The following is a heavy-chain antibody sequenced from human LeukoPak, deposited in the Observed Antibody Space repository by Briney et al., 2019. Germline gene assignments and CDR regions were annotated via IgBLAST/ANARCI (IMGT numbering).Heavy chain of an antibody. CDR2: ISWNSGSI. CDR1: GFTFVDYA. CDR3: AKDNRRHYTSGPNPDSLH. Sequence: GGSLRLSCAASGFTFVDYAMHWVRQPPGKGPEWVSGISWNSGSIDYADSVKGRFTISRDNAKNSLYLQMNSLRVEDTAFYYCAKDNRRHYTSGPNPDSLHWGQGALVTVSS. V-gene: IGHV3-9*01. J-gene: IGHJ4*02. D-gene: IGHD6-19*01.